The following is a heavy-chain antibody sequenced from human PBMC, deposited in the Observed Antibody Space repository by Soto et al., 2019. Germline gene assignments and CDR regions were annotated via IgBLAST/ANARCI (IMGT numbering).Heavy chain of an antibody. Sequence: GGSLRLSCAASGFTFDDYGMSWVRQAPGKGLEWVSGINWNGGSTGYADTVKGRFTISRDNAKNSLYLQMNSLRAEDTALYYCARSSGSETGITYDYWGQGTLVTVSS. CDR3: ARSSGSETGITYDY. CDR2: INWNGGST. D-gene: IGHD3-10*01. J-gene: IGHJ4*02. CDR1: GFTFDDYG. V-gene: IGHV3-20*04.